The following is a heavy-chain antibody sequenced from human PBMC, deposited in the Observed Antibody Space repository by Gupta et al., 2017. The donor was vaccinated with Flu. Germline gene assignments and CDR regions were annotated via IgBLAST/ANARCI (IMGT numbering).Heavy chain of an antibody. CDR3: ASVIAAAGTPLGGMDV. CDR1: GYTFTSYG. CDR2: ISAYNGNT. V-gene: IGHV1-18*01. D-gene: IGHD6-13*01. J-gene: IGHJ6*02. Sequence: GAEVKKPGASVKVSCKASGYTFTSYGISWVRQAPGQGLEWMGWISAYNGNTNYAQKPQGRVTMTTDTSTSTAYMELRSLRSDDTAVYYCASVIAAAGTPLGGMDVWGQGTTVTVSS.